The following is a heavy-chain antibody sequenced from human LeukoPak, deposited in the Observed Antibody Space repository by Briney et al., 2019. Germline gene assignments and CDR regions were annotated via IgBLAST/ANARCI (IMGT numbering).Heavy chain of an antibody. V-gene: IGHV4-34*01. Sequence: SETLSLTCAVYGGSFSGYYWSWIRQPPGKGLEWIGEINHSGSTNYNPSLKSQVTISVDTSKNQFSLKLSSVTDADTAVYYCARGDYHDSSGYYRVGYGMDVWGQGTTVTVSS. CDR3: ARGDYHDSSGYYRVGYGMDV. CDR1: GGSFSGYY. D-gene: IGHD3-22*01. CDR2: INHSGST. J-gene: IGHJ6*02.